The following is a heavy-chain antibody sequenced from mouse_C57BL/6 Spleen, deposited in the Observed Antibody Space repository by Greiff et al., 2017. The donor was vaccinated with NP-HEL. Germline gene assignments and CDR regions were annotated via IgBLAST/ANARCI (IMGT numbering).Heavy chain of an antibody. J-gene: IGHJ2*01. CDR2: IDPSDSYT. Sequence: VQLQQSGAELVKPGASVKLSCKASGYTFTSYWMQWVKQRPGQGLEWIGEIDPSDSYTNYNQKFKGKATLTVDTSSSTAYMQLSSLTSEDSAVYYCARRSDYDGFDYWGQGTTLTVSS. CDR1: GYTFTSYW. CDR3: ARRSDYDGFDY. D-gene: IGHD2-4*01. V-gene: IGHV1-50*01.